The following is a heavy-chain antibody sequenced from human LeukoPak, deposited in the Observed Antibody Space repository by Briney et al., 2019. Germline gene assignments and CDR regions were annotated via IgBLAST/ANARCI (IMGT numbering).Heavy chain of an antibody. J-gene: IGHJ4*02. Sequence: GGSLRLSCAASGFPFSNYWMTWIRQAPGKGLAWVSSISRSGSTKYYADSVKGRFTISRDNAKNSLFLQMNSLRAEDTAVYYCARGPSGYHNTGGQGTLVTVSS. CDR1: GFPFSNYW. CDR3: ARGPSGYHNT. D-gene: IGHD5-12*01. V-gene: IGHV3-11*04. CDR2: ISRSGSTK.